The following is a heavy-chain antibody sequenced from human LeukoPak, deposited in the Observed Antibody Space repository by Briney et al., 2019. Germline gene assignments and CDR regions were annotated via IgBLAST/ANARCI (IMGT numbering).Heavy chain of an antibody. J-gene: IGHJ4*02. CDR2: ISYDGSNK. D-gene: IGHD5-12*01. CDR1: GFTFSNYA. CDR3: AKDRVATIKGVYYFDY. Sequence: HPGRSLRLSCAASGFTFSNYAIHWVRQAPGKGLEWGAVISYDGSNKYYADSVKGRFTISRDNSKNTVYLQMNSLRPEETAVYYCAKDRVATIKGVYYFDYWGQGTLVTVSS. V-gene: IGHV3-30*18.